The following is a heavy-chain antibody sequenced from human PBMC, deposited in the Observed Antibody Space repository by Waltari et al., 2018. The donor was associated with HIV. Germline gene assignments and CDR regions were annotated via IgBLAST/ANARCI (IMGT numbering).Heavy chain of an antibody. J-gene: IGHJ6*02. Sequence: EVQLVESGGGLVQPGGSLRLSCAASGFTFSGYSMHWVRQAPGKGLEWVSYISSSSSNIYYADSVKGRFTISRDNAKNSLYLQMDSLRAEDTAVYYCAREWVTVTSFYYYYGMDVWGQGTTVTVSS. CDR1: GFTFSGYS. CDR3: AREWVTVTSFYYYYGMDV. CDR2: ISSSSSNI. D-gene: IGHD4-4*01. V-gene: IGHV3-48*01.